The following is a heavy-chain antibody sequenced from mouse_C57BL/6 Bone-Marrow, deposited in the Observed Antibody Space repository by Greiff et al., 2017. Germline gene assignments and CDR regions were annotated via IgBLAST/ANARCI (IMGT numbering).Heavy chain of an antibody. CDR2: INPNNGGT. CDR1: GYTFTDYY. J-gene: IGHJ3*01. D-gene: IGHD1-1*01. Sequence: VQLQQSGPELVKPGASVKISCKASGYTFTDYYMNWVKQSHGKSLEWIGDINPNNGGTSYNQKFTGKATLTVDKSSSTASMELRSLTSEDSAVYYCARPNYNGGSYARPWFAYWGQGTLVTGSA. CDR3: ARPNYNGGSYARPWFAY. V-gene: IGHV1-26*01.